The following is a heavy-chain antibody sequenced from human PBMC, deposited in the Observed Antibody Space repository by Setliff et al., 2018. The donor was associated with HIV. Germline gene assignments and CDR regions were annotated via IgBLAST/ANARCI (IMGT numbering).Heavy chain of an antibody. D-gene: IGHD3-22*01. Sequence: LSLTCSVSGGSISSRSYYWSWIRQPAGKGLEWIGHIHTSGDTDYSPSLNSRVTISIDTSKKQFSLKLSSVTAADTAVYYCARGGGYDRSGYYPFDYWGQGTQVTVPQ. J-gene: IGHJ4*02. CDR2: IHTSGDT. CDR1: GGSISSRSYY. CDR3: ARGGGYDRSGYYPFDY. V-gene: IGHV4-61*09.